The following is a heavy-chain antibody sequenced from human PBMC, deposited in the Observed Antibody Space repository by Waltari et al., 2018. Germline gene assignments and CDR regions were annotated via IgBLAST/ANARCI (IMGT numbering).Heavy chain of an antibody. J-gene: IGHJ4*02. Sequence: QVQLQQWGAGLLKPSETLSLPCAVYGGSFSGYYWSWIRQPPGKGLEWIGEINHSGSTNYNPSLKSRVTISVDTSKNQFSLKLSSVTAADTAVYYCARGRRRFLEWLSYFDYWGQGTLVTVSS. CDR1: GGSFSGYY. V-gene: IGHV4-34*01. CDR2: INHSGST. CDR3: ARGRRRFLEWLSYFDY. D-gene: IGHD3-3*01.